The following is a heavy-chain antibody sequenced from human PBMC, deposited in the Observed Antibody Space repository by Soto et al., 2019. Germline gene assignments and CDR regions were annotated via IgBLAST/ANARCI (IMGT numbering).Heavy chain of an antibody. CDR2: INYSEDT. J-gene: IGHJ5*02. CDR1: RGALSGYS. CDR3: ASDNDYVLGRHRYLLDL. Sequence: SETLSLTCAVYRGALSGYSWNWIRQPPGKGLEWIGEINYSEDTNHTYNPSLKSRVTISTDRTNNQLFLRLTSVTAADTSLYYYASDNDYVLGRHRYLLDLWGQVALVTVSS. D-gene: IGHD3-16*01. V-gene: IGHV4-34*01.